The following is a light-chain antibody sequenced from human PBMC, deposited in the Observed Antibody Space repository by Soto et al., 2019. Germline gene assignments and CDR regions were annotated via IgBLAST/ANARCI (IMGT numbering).Light chain of an antibody. Sequence: DIQMTQSPSSLSASVGDRVTISCRASQSIARYLNWFQQKPGKAHKLLIHSASTLQSGVPSGFSGSGSGTDFTLTISSLQPEDFATYYCQQSYTTPPTFGQGTKVEIK. V-gene: IGKV1-39*01. CDR2: SAS. CDR1: QSIARY. CDR3: QQSYTTPPT. J-gene: IGKJ1*01.